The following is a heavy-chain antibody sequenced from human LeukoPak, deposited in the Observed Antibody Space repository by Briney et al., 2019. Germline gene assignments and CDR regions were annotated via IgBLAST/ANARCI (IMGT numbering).Heavy chain of an antibody. V-gene: IGHV4-4*02. Sequence: SSETLSLTCAVSGGSISSSNWWSWVRQPPGKGLEWIGEIYHSGSTNYNPSLESRVTISIDTSKNQFSLKLNSVTAADTAVYYCARRKGGGDKEFDYWGQGTLVTVSS. CDR1: GGSISSSNW. CDR3: ARRKGGGDKEFDY. CDR2: IYHSGST. J-gene: IGHJ4*02. D-gene: IGHD2-21*02.